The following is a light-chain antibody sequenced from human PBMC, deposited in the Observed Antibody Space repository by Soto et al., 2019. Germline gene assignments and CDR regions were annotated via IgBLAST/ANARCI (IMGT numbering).Light chain of an antibody. J-gene: IGKJ4*01. CDR3: QQYGSSPLT. CDR2: EAS. V-gene: IGKV3-20*01. Sequence: EIVLTQSPGTLSSSPGERATLSCRASQTVISSYLAWYQQKPDQAPRLLISEASSRATGVPYRFSGSGSGTDFTLTISRLQPEDFAVYFCQQYGSSPLTFGGGTKVEIK. CDR1: QTVISSY.